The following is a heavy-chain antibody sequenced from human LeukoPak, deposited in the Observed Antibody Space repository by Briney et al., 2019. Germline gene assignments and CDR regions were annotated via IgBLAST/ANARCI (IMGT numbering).Heavy chain of an antibody. D-gene: IGHD3-10*01. CDR1: GGSFSGYY. CDR3: ARASGSGKVFDY. CDR2: INHSGST. J-gene: IGHJ4*02. Sequence: KTSETLSLTCAVYGGSFSGYYWSWIRQPPGKGLEWIGEINHSGSTNYNPSLKSPVTISVDTSKNQFSLKLSSVTAADTAVYYCARASGSGKVFDYWGQGTLVTVSS. V-gene: IGHV4-34*01.